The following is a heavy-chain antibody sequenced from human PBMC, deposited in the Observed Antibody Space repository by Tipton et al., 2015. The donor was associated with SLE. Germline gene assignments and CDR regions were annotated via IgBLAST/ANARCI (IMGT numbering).Heavy chain of an antibody. CDR1: GGSISSSSYY. D-gene: IGHD1-26*01. CDR2: IYYSGSP. Sequence: TLSLTCTVSGGSISSSSYYWGWIRQPPGKGLEYIGSIYYSGSPYYNPSLKSRVTISLDTSKNQFSLKLSSVTAADTAVYYCARRGVGATYWYFDLWGQGTLVTVSS. V-gene: IGHV4-39*01. CDR3: ARRGVGATYWYFDL. J-gene: IGHJ2*01.